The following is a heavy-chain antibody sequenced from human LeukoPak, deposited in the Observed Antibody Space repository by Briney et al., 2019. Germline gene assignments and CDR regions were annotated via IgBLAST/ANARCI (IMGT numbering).Heavy chain of an antibody. J-gene: IGHJ2*01. D-gene: IGHD2-15*01. V-gene: IGHV4-59*08. CDR2: IHYSGGIT. CDR1: GGSISSYY. CDR3: ARLSLLYWYFDL. Sequence: SETLSLTCTVSGGSISSYYWSWIRQPPGKGLEWIGYIHYSGGITYYNPSLKSRVTISVDTSKNQFSLKLSSVTAADTAVYYCARLSLLYWYFDLWGRGTLVTVSS.